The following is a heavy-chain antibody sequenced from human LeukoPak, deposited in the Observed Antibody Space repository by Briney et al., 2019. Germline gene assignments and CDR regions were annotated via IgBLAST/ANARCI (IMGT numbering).Heavy chain of an antibody. J-gene: IGHJ4*02. D-gene: IGHD3-22*01. CDR3: ARPYDFYDSTGSHYSVAY. CDR1: GFTFSIYA. Sequence: GGSLRLSCAASGFTFSIYAMHWVRQAPGKGLEWVTLISYDGTTDYYADSVKGRFTISRDNSKNTLYLQMNSLRPEDTAVYYCARPYDFYDSTGSHYSVAYWGQGTLVTVSS. V-gene: IGHV3-30*04. CDR2: ISYDGTTD.